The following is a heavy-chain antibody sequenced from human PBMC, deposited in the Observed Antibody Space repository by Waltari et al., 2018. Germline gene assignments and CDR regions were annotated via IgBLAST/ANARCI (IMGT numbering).Heavy chain of an antibody. D-gene: IGHD6-19*01. CDR2: ISGSGGST. V-gene: IGHV3-23*01. J-gene: IGHJ4*02. CDR1: GFPFGSSA. CDR3: AKKGGVAVAGYFDY. Sequence: EVQLLESGGGLVQPGGSLSPSCAAPGFPFGSSAMSWVRQAPGKGLGWASAISGSGGSTYYADSVKGRFTISRDNSKNTLYLQMNSLRAEDTAVYYCAKKGGVAVAGYFDYWGQGTLVTVSS.